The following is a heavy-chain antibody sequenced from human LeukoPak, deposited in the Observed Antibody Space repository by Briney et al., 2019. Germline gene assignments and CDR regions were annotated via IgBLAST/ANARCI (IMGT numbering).Heavy chain of an antibody. D-gene: IGHD3-22*01. CDR2: INPNSGGT. CDR1: GYTFTGYY. CDR3: AIPYYYDSSGYYRFDY. J-gene: IGHJ4*02. V-gene: IGHV1-2*06. Sequence: ASVKASCKASGYTFTGYYMHWVRQAPGQGLEWMGRINPNSGGTNYAQKFQGRVTMTRDTSISTAYMELSRLRSDDTAVYYCAIPYYYDSSGYYRFDYWGQGTLVTVSS.